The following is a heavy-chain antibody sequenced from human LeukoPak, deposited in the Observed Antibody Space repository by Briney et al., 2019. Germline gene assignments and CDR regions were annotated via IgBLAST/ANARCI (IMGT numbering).Heavy chain of an antibody. CDR3: ARDKNFWSGYYYY. CDR1: GFTFSAYY. Sequence: KPGGSLRLSCAASGFTFSAYYMTWIRQAPGKGLEWVSYISRSGSTIYYADSVKGRFTISRDNAKNSLYLQMNSLRAEDTAVYYCARDKNFWSGYYYYWGQGTLVTVSS. CDR2: ISRSGSTI. J-gene: IGHJ4*02. V-gene: IGHV3-11*04. D-gene: IGHD3-3*01.